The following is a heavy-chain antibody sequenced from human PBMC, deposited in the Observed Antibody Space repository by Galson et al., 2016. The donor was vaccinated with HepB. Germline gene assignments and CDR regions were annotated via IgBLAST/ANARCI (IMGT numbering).Heavy chain of an antibody. CDR1: GGSISSSHYY. CDR3: ARGDTSGPPGRDY. V-gene: IGHV4-31*03. Sequence: TLSLTCTVSGGSISSSHYYCGWIRQPPGKGLEWIGYIYYSGTTYYNPSLKSRLIISVDTSKNQFSLELSSVTAADTAVYYCARGDTSGPPGRDYWGQGTLVTVSS. CDR2: IYYSGTT. J-gene: IGHJ4*02. D-gene: IGHD2-15*01.